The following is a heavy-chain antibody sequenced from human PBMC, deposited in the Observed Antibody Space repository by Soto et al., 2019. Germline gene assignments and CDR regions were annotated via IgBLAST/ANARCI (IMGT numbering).Heavy chain of an antibody. CDR3: ARELWVERAPPFMDV. V-gene: IGHV1-58*01. CDR2: IDVGSANA. D-gene: IGHD1-1*01. Sequence: GASVKVSCKTSGFTFSSSAVHWVRQARGHRLQWIGWIDVGSANANYAQMLQERVTISRDMSTSTAYMELSSLSPEDTAVYYCARELWVERAPPFMDVWGQGTTVTVSS. J-gene: IGHJ6*02. CDR1: GFTFSSSA.